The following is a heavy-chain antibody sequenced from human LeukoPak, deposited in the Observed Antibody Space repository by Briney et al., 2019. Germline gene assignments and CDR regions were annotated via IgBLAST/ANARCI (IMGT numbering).Heavy chain of an antibody. V-gene: IGHV3-7*01. CDR3: ARLREFDY. D-gene: IGHD1-26*01. CDR2: IKQDGSEK. CDR1: GFTFSSYS. J-gene: IGHJ4*02. Sequence: PGGSLRLSCAASGFTFSSYSMNWVRQAPGKGLEWVANIKQDGSEKYYVDSVKGRFTISRDNAKISMYLQMNSLRAEDTAVYYCARLREFDYWGQGTLVTVSS.